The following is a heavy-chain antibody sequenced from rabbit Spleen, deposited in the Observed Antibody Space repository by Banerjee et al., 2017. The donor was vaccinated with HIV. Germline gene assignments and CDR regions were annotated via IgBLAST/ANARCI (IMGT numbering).Heavy chain of an antibody. CDR2: IDPVFGIT. CDR3: ARDGAGGSYFAL. CDR1: GFSFISSYY. D-gene: IGHD8-1*01. J-gene: IGHJ4*01. V-gene: IGHV1S40*01. Sequence: QSLEESGGDRVKPGASLTLTCTASGFSFISSYYMCWGRQAPGKGLEWIGYIDPVFGITYYANWVNGRFSISRENAQNTVFLQMTSLTAADTATYFCARDGAGGSYFALWGPGTLVTVS.